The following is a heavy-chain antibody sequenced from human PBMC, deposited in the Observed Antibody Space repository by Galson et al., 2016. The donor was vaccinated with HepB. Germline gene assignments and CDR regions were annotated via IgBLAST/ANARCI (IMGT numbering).Heavy chain of an antibody. J-gene: IGHJ6*02. V-gene: IGHV3-48*02. CDR2: ITSSSITI. CDR1: GFTFSSYS. CDR3: AREPRSYGLDV. Sequence: SLRLSCAASGFTFSSYSMNWVRQAPGKGLEWVSFITSSSITIYYADSVKGRFTISRDNAQNSLYLQMNSLRDDDTAVYYCAREPRSYGLDVWGQGTTVTVSS.